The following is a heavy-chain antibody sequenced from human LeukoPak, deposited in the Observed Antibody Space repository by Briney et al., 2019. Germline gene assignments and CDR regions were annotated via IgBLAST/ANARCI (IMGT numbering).Heavy chain of an antibody. D-gene: IGHD4-23*01. CDR2: ISGSGSGDNT. CDR3: ARVSETVDLDY. Sequence: GGSLRLSCAASGFTFSSYAMNWVRQAPGKGLEWVSAISGSGSGDNTYYADSVKGRFTISRDNAKNSLYLQMNSLRAEDTAVYYCARVSETVDLDYWGQGTLVTVSS. CDR1: GFTFSSYA. V-gene: IGHV3-21*01. J-gene: IGHJ4*02.